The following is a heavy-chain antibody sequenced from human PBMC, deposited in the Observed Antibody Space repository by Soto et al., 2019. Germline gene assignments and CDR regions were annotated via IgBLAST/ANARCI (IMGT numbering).Heavy chain of an antibody. D-gene: IGHD1-1*01. J-gene: IGHJ4*02. V-gene: IGHV3-43*01. CDR2: ISWDGGST. CDR3: VKSGDNYNALDY. Sequence: HPGRSLRLSCAASGFTFDDYTMHWVRQAPGKGLEWVSLISWDGGSTYYADSVKGRFSISRDNAKNSLYLQINSLRGDDTAIYYCVKSGDNYNALDYWGQGTPVTVSS. CDR1: GFTFDDYT.